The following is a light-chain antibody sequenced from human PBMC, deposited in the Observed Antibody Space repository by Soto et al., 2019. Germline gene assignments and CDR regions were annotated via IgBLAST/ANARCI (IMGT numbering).Light chain of an antibody. CDR1: RSDVGGSKY. V-gene: IGLV2-14*01. Sequence: QSVLTQPASVSGSPGQSITISCTGIRSDVGGSKYVSWYQQYPGKAPKVMIYEVSDRPAGVSNRFSGSKSGNTASLTISGLQPEDEADYYCSSFTSRSTFNYVFGTGTKVTVL. CDR3: SSFTSRSTFNYV. CDR2: EVS. J-gene: IGLJ1*01.